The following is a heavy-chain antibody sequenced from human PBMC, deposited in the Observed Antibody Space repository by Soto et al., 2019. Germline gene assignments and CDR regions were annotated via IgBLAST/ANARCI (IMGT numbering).Heavy chain of an antibody. Sequence: QVQLVQSGAAVKKPGASVKVSCKASGYTFTSYAMHWVRQAPGQRREWMGWINAGNGNTKYSQKFQGRVTITRDTSESTAYMELSSLRSEDTAVYYCVRGLGRAQSMAYFDYWGQGTLVTVSS. D-gene: IGHD6-6*01. CDR2: INAGNGNT. CDR1: GYTFTSYA. CDR3: VRGLGRAQSMAYFDY. V-gene: IGHV1-3*01. J-gene: IGHJ4*02.